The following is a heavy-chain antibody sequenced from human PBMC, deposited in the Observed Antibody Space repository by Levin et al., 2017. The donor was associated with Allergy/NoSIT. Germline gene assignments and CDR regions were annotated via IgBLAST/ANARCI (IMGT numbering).Heavy chain of an antibody. V-gene: IGHV3-30*04. CDR2: ISYDGSNK. CDR3: ARSGWGRTKQLGYYFDY. Sequence: GESLKISCAASGFTFSSYAMHWVRQAPGKGLEWVAVISYDGSNKYYADSVKGRFTISRDNSKNTLYLQMNSLRAEDTAVYYCARSGWGRTKQLGYYFDYWGQGTLVTVSS. D-gene: IGHD5-18*01. CDR1: GFTFSSYA. J-gene: IGHJ4*02.